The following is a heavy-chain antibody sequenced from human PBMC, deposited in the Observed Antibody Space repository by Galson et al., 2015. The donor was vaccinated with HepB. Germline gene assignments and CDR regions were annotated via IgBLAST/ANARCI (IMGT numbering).Heavy chain of an antibody. V-gene: IGHV1-46*01. J-gene: IGHJ3*02. CDR1: GYTFTSYY. CDR2: INPSGGST. Sequence: SVKVSCKASGYTFTSYYMHWVRQAPGQGLEWMGIINPSGGSTSYAQKFQGRVTMTRDTSTSTVYMELSSLRSEDTAVYYCASVAQGVVPEDGAFDIWGQGTMVTVSS. CDR3: ASVAQGVVPEDGAFDI. D-gene: IGHD2-2*01.